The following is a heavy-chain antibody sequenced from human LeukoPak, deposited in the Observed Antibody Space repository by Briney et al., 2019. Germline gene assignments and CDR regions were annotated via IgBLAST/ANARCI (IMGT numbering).Heavy chain of an antibody. CDR1: GFTFSSYA. CDR3: AKDGVYDFWSGYYLDY. CDR2: ISGSGGRT. D-gene: IGHD3-3*01. Sequence: GGSLRLSCAASGFTFSSYAMSWVRQAPGKGLEWVSAISGSGGRTYYADSVKGRFTISRDNSKNTLYLQMNSLRAEDTAVYYCAKDGVYDFWSGYYLDYWGQGTLVTVSS. J-gene: IGHJ4*02. V-gene: IGHV3-23*01.